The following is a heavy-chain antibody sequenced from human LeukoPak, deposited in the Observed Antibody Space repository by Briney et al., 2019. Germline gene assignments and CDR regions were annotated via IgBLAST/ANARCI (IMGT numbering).Heavy chain of an antibody. J-gene: IGHJ2*01. CDR2: IKQDGSDK. CDR1: GFVFSSYW. CDR3: ARGPYEVLWFGEGDWYFDL. V-gene: IGHV3-7*01. D-gene: IGHD3-10*01. Sequence: GGSLRLSCAASGFVFSSYWVTWVRQAPGKGLEWVANIKQDGSDKYYVDSVKGRFTISRDNAKNSLYLQMNSLRAEDTAVYYCARGPYEVLWFGEGDWYFDLWGRGTLVTVSS.